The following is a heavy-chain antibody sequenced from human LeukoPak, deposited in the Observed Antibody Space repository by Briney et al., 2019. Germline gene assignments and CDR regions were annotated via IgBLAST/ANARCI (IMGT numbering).Heavy chain of an antibody. CDR3: AKGRQWQLPLHC. CDR1: GFTFTNYA. J-gene: IGHJ4*02. CDR2: IRDRGTST. V-gene: IGHV3-23*01. Sequence: GGSLRLSCAASGFTFTNYAMSWVRQAQGKGLEWVSAIRDRGTSTYYADSVKGRFTISRDNSKNTLYLQMNSLRAEDTAIYYCAKGRQWQLPLHCWGQGTLVTVSS. D-gene: IGHD6-19*01.